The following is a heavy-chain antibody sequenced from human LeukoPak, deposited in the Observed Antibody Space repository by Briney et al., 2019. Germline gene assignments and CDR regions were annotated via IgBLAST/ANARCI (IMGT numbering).Heavy chain of an antibody. V-gene: IGHV3-23*01. J-gene: IGHJ6*03. Sequence: PGGSLRLSCAASGFTFSSYAMSWVRQAPGKGLEWVSAISGSGGSTYYADSVKGRFTISRDNSKNTLYLQMNSLRAEDTAVYYCAKRAKLRFLEWLPQRLYNYYYYYMDVWGKGTTVTVSS. CDR3: AKRAKLRFLEWLPQRLYNYYYYYMDV. D-gene: IGHD3-3*01. CDR1: GFTFSSYA. CDR2: ISGSGGST.